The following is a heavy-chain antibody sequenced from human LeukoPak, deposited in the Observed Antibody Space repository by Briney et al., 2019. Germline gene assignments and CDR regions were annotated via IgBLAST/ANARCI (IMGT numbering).Heavy chain of an antibody. D-gene: IGHD6-13*01. CDR3: ARSYSSSWYVAFDI. J-gene: IGHJ3*02. CDR1: GFTFGSYA. Sequence: GGSLRLSCAASGFTFGSYAMHWVRQATGKGLEWVAVISYDGSNKYYADSVKGRFTISRDNSKNTLYLQMNSLRAEDTAVYYCARSYSSSWYVAFDIWGQGTMVTVSS. CDR2: ISYDGSNK. V-gene: IGHV3-30*01.